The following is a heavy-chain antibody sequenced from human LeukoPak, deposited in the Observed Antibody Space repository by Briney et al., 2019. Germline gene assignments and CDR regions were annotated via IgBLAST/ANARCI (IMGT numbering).Heavy chain of an antibody. Sequence: PGGSLRLSCAASGFTFSSYWMSWVRQAPGKGLEWVAVISYDGSNKYYADSVKGRFTISRDNSKNTLYLQMNSLRAEDTAVYYCASPRRWLLPDYDFDYWGQGTLVTVSS. V-gene: IGHV3-30-3*01. CDR1: GFTFSSYW. D-gene: IGHD3-22*01. J-gene: IGHJ4*02. CDR3: ASPRRWLLPDYDFDY. CDR2: ISYDGSNK.